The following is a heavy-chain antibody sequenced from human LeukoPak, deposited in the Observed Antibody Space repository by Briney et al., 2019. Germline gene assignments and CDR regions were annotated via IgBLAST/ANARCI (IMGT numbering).Heavy chain of an antibody. J-gene: IGHJ5*02. D-gene: IGHD3-10*01. Sequence: SETLSLTCAVYGGSFSGYYWSWIRQPAGKGLEWIGRIYTSGSTNYNPSLKSRVTISVDTSKNQLSLKLTSVTAADTAVYYCARGRGEGRGIALIRGVRAPSYNWFDPWGHGTQVTVSS. CDR2: IYTSGST. V-gene: IGHV4-59*10. CDR3: ARGRGEGRGIALIRGVRAPSYNWFDP. CDR1: GGSFSGYY.